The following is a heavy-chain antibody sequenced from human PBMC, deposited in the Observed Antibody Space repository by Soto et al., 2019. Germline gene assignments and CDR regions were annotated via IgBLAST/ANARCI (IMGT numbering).Heavy chain of an antibody. V-gene: IGHV5-10-1*01. J-gene: IGHJ4*02. D-gene: IGHD3-22*01. Sequence: PGESLKISCKGSGYSFAGYWINWVRQKPGKGLEWMGRIDPSDSQTYYSPSFRGHVTISVTKSITTVFLQWSSLRASDTAMYYCARQIYDSDTGPSFQYYFDSWGQGTPVTVSS. CDR2: IDPSDSQT. CDR1: GYSFAGYW. CDR3: ARQIYDSDTGPSFQYYFDS.